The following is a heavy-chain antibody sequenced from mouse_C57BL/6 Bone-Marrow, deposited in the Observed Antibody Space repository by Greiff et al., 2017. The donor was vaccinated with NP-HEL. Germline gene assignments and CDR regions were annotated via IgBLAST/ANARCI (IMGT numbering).Heavy chain of an antibody. Sequence: VQLQQSGPELVKPGASVKISCKASGYAFSSSWMNWVKQRPGKGLEWIGRIYPGDGDTNYNGKVKGKATLTADKSSSTAYMQLSSLTSEDSAVYFCARSYYGSRAWFAYWGQGTLVTVSA. CDR1: GYAFSSSW. V-gene: IGHV1-82*01. CDR3: ARSYYGSRAWFAY. CDR2: IYPGDGDT. D-gene: IGHD1-1*01. J-gene: IGHJ3*01.